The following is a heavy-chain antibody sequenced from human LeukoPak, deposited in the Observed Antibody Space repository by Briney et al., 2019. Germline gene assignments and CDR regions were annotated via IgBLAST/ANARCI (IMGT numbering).Heavy chain of an antibody. CDR2: IKQDGSEK. CDR1: GFTFSNYG. CDR3: ARRPDSSSWYDGDY. V-gene: IGHV3-7*01. D-gene: IGHD6-13*01. Sequence: PGRSLRLSCAASGFTFSNYGMHWVRQAPGKGLEWVANIKQDGSEKYYVDSVKGRFTISRDNAKNSLYLQMNSLRAEDTAVYYCARRPDSSSWYDGDYWGQGTLVTVSS. J-gene: IGHJ4*02.